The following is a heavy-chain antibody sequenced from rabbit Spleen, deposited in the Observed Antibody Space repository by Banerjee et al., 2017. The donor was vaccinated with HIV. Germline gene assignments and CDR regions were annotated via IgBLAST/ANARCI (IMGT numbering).Heavy chain of an antibody. Sequence: QSLEESGGGLVQPEGSLTLTCTASGISFSSSDYMCWVRQAPGKGLEWIACIDAGSSGFTYHASWAKGRFTISKASSTTVFLQMTSLTAADTATYFCARDLPDIIGWNFGFWGPGTLVTVS. CDR1: GISFSSSDY. J-gene: IGHJ3*01. CDR2: IDAGSSGFT. CDR3: ARDLPDIIGWNFGF. V-gene: IGHV1S40*01. D-gene: IGHD1-1*01.